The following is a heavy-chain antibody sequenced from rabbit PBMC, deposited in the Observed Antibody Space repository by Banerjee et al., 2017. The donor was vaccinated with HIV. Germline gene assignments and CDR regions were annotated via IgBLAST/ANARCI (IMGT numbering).Heavy chain of an antibody. CDR1: GFSFSSSYY. CDR2: IYAGSSGST. CDR3: ARSSGTSYYNPYYFNL. Sequence: QSLEGSGGDLVKPGASLTLTCTASGFSFSSSYYMCWVRQAPGKGLEWIACIYAGSSGSTYYASWAKGRFTISKTSSTTVTLQMTSLTAADTATYLCARSSGTSYYNPYYFNLWGPGTLVTVS. J-gene: IGHJ4*01. V-gene: IGHV1S40*01. D-gene: IGHD8-1*01.